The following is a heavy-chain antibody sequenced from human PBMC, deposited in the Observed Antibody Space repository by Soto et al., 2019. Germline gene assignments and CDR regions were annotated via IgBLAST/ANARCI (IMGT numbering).Heavy chain of an antibody. CDR3: ARDGGVASVYGMDV. J-gene: IGHJ6*02. CDR1: GYTFTGYY. CDR2: ISPHNGAT. D-gene: IGHD5-12*01. V-gene: IGHV1-2*02. Sequence: KVSCKASGYTFTGYYIHWVRQVPGEGLEWLGWISPHNGATNYAQKFRGRVTLSRDTTINTSYLEMDRLTTDDTAVYYCARDGGVASVYGMDVWGQGTTVTVSS.